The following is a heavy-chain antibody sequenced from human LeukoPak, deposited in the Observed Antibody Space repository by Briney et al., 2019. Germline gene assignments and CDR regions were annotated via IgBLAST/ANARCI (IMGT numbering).Heavy chain of an antibody. Sequence: ASVKVSCKASGGTFSSYAISWVRQAPGQGLEWMGRIIPILGIANYAQKFQGRVTITADKSTSTAYMELSSLRSEGTAVYYCARAGGASGYYGYYFDYWGQGTLVTVSS. V-gene: IGHV1-69*04. D-gene: IGHD3-22*01. CDR2: IIPILGIA. CDR1: GGTFSSYA. CDR3: ARAGGASGYYGYYFDY. J-gene: IGHJ4*02.